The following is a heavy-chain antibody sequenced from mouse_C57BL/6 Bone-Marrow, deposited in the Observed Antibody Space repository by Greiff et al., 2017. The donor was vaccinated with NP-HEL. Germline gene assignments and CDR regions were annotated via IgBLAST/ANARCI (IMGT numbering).Heavy chain of an antibody. CDR1: GYAFSSYW. V-gene: IGHV1-80*01. CDR3: ARGAY. CDR2: IYPGDGDT. J-gene: IGHJ3*01. Sequence: VQVVESGAELVKPGASVKISCKASGYAFSSYWMNWVKQRPGQGLEWIGQIYPGDGDTNYNGKFKDKASLTADKSSSTAYMQLSSLTSEDSAVYFCARGAYWGQGTLVTVSA.